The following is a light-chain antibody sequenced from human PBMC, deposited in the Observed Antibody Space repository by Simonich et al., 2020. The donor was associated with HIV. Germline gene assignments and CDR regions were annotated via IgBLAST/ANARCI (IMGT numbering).Light chain of an antibody. CDR3: MQALQTPYT. CDR2: LGS. Sequence: DIVMTQSPLSLPVTPGEPASISCRCSQSLLHSNGYNYLDWYLQKPGQSPQLLIYLGSNRASWVPDRFSGSGSGTDFTLKISRVEAEDVGVYYCMQALQTPYTFGQGTKLEIK. J-gene: IGKJ2*01. CDR1: QSLLHSNGYNY. V-gene: IGKV2-28*01.